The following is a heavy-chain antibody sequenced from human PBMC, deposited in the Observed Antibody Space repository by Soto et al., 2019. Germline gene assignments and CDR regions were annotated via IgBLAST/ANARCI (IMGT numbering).Heavy chain of an antibody. CDR2: IYPGDSDT. V-gene: IGHV5-51*01. Sequence: PGESLKISCQGSGYSFASYWIGWVRQMPGKDLEWMGIIYPGDSDTRYSPSFQGQVTISADTSLRTAYLQWTSLKASDTDLYYCSRNRSFKLGFYYYGRDVWGQGTSVTGSS. CDR1: GYSFASYW. CDR3: SRNRSFKLGFYYYGRDV. J-gene: IGHJ6*02. D-gene: IGHD6-6*01.